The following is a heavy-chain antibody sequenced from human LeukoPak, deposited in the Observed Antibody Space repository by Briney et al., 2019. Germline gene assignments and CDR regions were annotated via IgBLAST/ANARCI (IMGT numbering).Heavy chain of an antibody. V-gene: IGHV4-59*01. D-gene: IGHD1-20*01. J-gene: IGHJ4*02. Sequence: SSETLSLTCTVSGGSISSYYWSWIRQPPGKGLEWIGYIYYSGSTNYNPSLKSRVTISVDTSKNQFSLKLSSVTAADTAVYYCARSLGAAAGRYNCYFDYWGQGTLVTVSS. CDR2: IYYSGST. CDR1: GGSISSYY. CDR3: ARSLGAAAGRYNCYFDY.